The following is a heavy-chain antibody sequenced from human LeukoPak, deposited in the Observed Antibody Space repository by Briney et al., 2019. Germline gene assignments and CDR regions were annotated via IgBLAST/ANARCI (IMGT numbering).Heavy chain of an antibody. V-gene: IGHV4-4*07. CDR2: IYTSGST. Sequence: SETLSLTCTVSGGSISSYYWSWIRQPAGKGLEWIGRIYTSGSTNYNPSLKSRVTISVDKSKNQFSLKLSSVTAADTAVYYCARDQWLVGGSNWFDPWGQGTLVTVSS. CDR3: ARDQWLVGGSNWFDP. D-gene: IGHD6-19*01. CDR1: GGSISSYY. J-gene: IGHJ5*02.